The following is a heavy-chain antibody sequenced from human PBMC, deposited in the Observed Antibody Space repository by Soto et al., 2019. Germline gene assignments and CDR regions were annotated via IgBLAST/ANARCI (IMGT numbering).Heavy chain of an antibody. CDR3: ARDPERGWYEGPL. J-gene: IGHJ3*01. D-gene: IGHD6-19*01. CDR2: ISSSSSTI. Sequence: EVQLVESGGGLVQPGGSLRLSCTATGFNLSSYSMNWVRQAPGKGLEWVSYISSSSSTIYYADSVKGRFTISRDNAKNSLYLQMNSLRDEDTAVYYCARDPERGWYEGPLWGQGTMVTVSS. CDR1: GFNLSSYS. V-gene: IGHV3-48*02.